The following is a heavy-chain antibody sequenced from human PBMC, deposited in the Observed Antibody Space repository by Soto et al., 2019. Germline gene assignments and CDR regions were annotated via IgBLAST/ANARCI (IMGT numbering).Heavy chain of an antibody. CDR3: ARHYSAMGV. CDR2: IYSDNNT. CDR1: GFTVGSDS. J-gene: IGHJ6*02. Sequence: EVQLVGTGGDLIQPGGPLRPSCAASGFTVGSDSMPWVPQAPGKGLEWISIIYSDNNTDYADSVKGRFSISRDTSKNILYLQMNSLRAEDTAEYYCARHYSAMGVWGQGTTVTVSS. V-gene: IGHV3-53*02.